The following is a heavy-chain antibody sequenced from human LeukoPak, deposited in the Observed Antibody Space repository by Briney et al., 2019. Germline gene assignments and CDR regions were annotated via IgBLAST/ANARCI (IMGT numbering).Heavy chain of an antibody. CDR1: GFTFSSYS. CDR3: ARDPGESSRITMVRGAIDY. Sequence: PGGSLRLSCAASGFTFSSYSMNWVRQAPGKGLKWVSSISSSSSYIYYADSVKGRFTISRDNAKNSLYLQMNSLRAEDTAVYYCARDPGESSRITMVRGAIDYWGQGTLVTVSS. CDR2: ISSSSSYI. J-gene: IGHJ4*02. D-gene: IGHD3-10*01. V-gene: IGHV3-21*01.